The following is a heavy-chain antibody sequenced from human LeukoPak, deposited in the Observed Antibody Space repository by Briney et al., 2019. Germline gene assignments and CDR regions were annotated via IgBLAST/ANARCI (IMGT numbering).Heavy chain of an antibody. J-gene: IGHJ6*02. CDR3: ARRGSAGGYSYNSGMDV. CDR1: GYTFTDYY. Sequence: ASVKVSCKASGYTFTDYYVHWVRQAPGEGLEWMGWINPHTGGAQYAQKFQGRVTMTRDMSIITVYMQLSSLRSDDTAVYYCARRGSAGGYSYNSGMDVWGQGTTVTVSS. CDR2: INPHTGGA. V-gene: IGHV1-2*02. D-gene: IGHD3-16*01.